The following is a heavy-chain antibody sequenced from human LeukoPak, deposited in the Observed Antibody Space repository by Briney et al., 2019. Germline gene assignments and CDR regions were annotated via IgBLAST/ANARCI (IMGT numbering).Heavy chain of an antibody. D-gene: IGHD4-17*01. CDR2: INPSGGST. J-gene: IGHJ4*02. CDR1: GYTFTSYY. CDR3: ARASMTTVTPSDH. Sequence: ASVKVSCKASGYTFTSYYMHWVRQAPGQGLEWMGIINPSGGSTSYAQKFQGRVTMTRDMSTSTVYMELRSLRSDDTAVYYCARASMTTVTPSDHWGQGTLVTVSS. V-gene: IGHV1-46*01.